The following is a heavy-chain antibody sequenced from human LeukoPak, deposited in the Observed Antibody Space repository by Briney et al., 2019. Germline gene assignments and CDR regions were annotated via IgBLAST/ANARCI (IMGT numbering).Heavy chain of an antibody. CDR2: INPNSGGT. V-gene: IGHV1-2*02. J-gene: IGHJ4*02. CDR1: GYTFTGYY. D-gene: IGHD2-2*01. Sequence: ASVKVSCKASGYTFTGYYMHWVRQAPGQGLEWMGWINPNSGGTNYAQKFQGRVTMTRDTSISTAYMELSSLRSEDTAVYYCARTLGYCSSTSCYDSSPDYWGQGTLVTVSS. CDR3: ARTLGYCSSTSCYDSSPDY.